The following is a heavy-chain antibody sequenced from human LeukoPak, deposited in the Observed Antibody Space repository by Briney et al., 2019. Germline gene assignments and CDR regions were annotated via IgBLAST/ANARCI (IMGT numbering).Heavy chain of an antibody. CDR3: ARGGPLYFDY. J-gene: IGHJ4*02. CDR1: GGSISSGSYY. Sequence: PSGTLSLTCTVSGGSISSGSYYWSWIRQPAGKGLEWIGRTYTSGSTNYNPSLKSRVTISVDTSKNQFSLKLSSVTAADTAMYYCARGGPLYFDYWGQGTLVTVSS. V-gene: IGHV4-61*02. CDR2: TYTSGST.